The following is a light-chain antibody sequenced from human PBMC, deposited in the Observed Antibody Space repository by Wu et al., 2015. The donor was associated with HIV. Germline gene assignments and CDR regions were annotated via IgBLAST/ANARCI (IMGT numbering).Light chain of an antibody. Sequence: IVLTQSPLILSLSPGERATLSCRASQSVDLLAWYQQRPGQAPRLLIYDTFTRAPGIPARFSSSLSGTDFTLNINSLEPEGFAVYYCQQRSNWLTFGGGPRWR. CDR3: QQRSNWLT. CDR2: DTF. J-gene: IGKJ4*01. V-gene: IGKV3-11*01. CDR1: QSVDL.